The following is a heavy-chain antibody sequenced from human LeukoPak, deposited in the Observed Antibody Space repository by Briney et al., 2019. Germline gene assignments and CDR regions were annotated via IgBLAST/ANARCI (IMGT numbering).Heavy chain of an antibody. CDR1: GFTFSRYG. CDR2: IKQDGNKK. CDR3: ARERDGDGGYYGMDV. D-gene: IGHD5-24*01. Sequence: QSGGSLRLSCAASGFTFSRYGMSWVRQAPGKGLEWVANIKQDGNKKYYMDSAKGRFTISGDNAKNSLYLQMNSLRAGDTAVYYCARERDGDGGYYGMDVWGQGTMVTVSS. V-gene: IGHV3-7*01. J-gene: IGHJ6*02.